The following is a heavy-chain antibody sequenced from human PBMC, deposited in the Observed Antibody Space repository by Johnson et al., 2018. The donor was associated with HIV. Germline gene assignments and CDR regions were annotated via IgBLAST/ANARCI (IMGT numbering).Heavy chain of an antibody. Sequence: VHLVESGGGLVQPGGSLRLSCAASGFTFSSYDMHWVRQATGKGLEWVSAIGTAGDTYYPGSVKGRFTISRDNSKNTLYLQMNSLRAEDTAVYYCATSLTGTRPFDIWGQGTMVTVSS. V-gene: IGHV3-13*01. D-gene: IGHD1-7*01. CDR1: GFTFSSYD. CDR2: IGTAGDT. J-gene: IGHJ3*02. CDR3: ATSLTGTRPFDI.